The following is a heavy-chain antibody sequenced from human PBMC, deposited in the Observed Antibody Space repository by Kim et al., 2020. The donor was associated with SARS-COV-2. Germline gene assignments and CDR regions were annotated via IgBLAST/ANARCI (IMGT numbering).Heavy chain of an antibody. V-gene: IGHV3-21*01. Sequence: VKGRFTISRENAKNSLYLQMNSLRAEDTAVYYCARAVTAAGTRGRNWFDPWGQGTLVTVSS. J-gene: IGHJ5*02. CDR3: ARAVTAAGTRGRNWFDP. D-gene: IGHD6-13*01.